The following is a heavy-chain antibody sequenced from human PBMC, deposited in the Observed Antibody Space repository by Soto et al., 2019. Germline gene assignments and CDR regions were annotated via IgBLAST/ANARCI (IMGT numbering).Heavy chain of an antibody. J-gene: IGHJ5*02. Sequence: SETLSLTCTVSGGSISSGSSYWGWIRQSPGKGLEWIGNIYYTGSTKYNPSLQSRVTISVDMSKSQFSLRLSSVTAADTAIYYCARDRDWNDWFDPWGQGILVTVSS. D-gene: IGHD1-1*01. V-gene: IGHV4-39*07. CDR3: ARDRDWNDWFDP. CDR1: GGSISSGSSY. CDR2: IYYTGST.